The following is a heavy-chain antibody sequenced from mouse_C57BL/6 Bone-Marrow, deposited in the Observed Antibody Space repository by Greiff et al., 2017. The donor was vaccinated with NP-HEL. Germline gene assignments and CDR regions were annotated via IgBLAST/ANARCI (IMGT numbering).Heavy chain of an antibody. CDR1: VFTFPVYY. CDR2: IDPEDGET. D-gene: IGHD3-2*02. V-gene: IGHV14-2*01. J-gene: IGHJ3*01. Sequence: VQLQQSGAELVTPGASVQFSCTASVFTFPVYYMHWVQQRTVQCLEWIGRIDPEDGETKYAPKFQGKATITADTSSNTAYLQLSSLTSEDTAVYYCARSGTGPWFAYWGQGTLVTVSA. CDR3: ARSGTGPWFAY.